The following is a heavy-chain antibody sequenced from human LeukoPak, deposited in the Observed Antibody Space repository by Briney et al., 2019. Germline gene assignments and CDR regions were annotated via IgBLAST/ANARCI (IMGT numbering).Heavy chain of an antibody. V-gene: IGHV3-72*01. J-gene: IGHJ6*03. CDR2: TRNKANSYTT. Sequence: GGSLRLXCAASGFTFSDHYMDWVRQAPGKGLEWVGRTRNKANSYTTEYAASVKGRFTISRDDSKNSLYLQMNSLKTEDTAVYYCARATYYYDSSGYLYYMDVWGKGTTVTVSS. CDR1: GFTFSDHY. D-gene: IGHD3-22*01. CDR3: ARATYYYDSSGYLYYMDV.